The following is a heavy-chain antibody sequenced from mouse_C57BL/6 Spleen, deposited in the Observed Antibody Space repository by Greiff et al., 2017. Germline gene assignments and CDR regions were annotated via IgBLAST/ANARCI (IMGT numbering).Heavy chain of an antibody. D-gene: IGHD2-4*01. CDR1: GYTFTSYW. V-gene: IGHV1-52*01. CDR3: ARGKSSSSYDYDGYDMDY. Sequence: VQLQQPGAELVRPGSSVKLSCKASGYTFTSYWMNWVKQRPIQGLEWIGNIDPSDSETYYNQKFKDKATLTVDKSSSTAYMQLSSLTSEDSAVYYCARGKSSSSYDYDGYDMDYWGQGTSVTVSS. CDR2: IDPSDSET. J-gene: IGHJ4*01.